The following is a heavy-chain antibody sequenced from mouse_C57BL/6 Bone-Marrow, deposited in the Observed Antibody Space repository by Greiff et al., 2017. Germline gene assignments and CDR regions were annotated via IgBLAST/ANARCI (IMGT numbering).Heavy chain of an antibody. CDR3: ARDLGRSFDY. Sequence: EVMLVESEGGLVQPGSSMKLSCTASGFTFSDYYMAWVRQVPEKGLEWVANINYDGSSTYYLDSLKSRFIISRDNAKNILYLQMSSLKSEDTATYYCARDLGRSFDYWGQGTTLTVSS. D-gene: IGHD4-1*01. CDR1: GFTFSDYY. J-gene: IGHJ2*01. CDR2: INYDGSST. V-gene: IGHV5-16*01.